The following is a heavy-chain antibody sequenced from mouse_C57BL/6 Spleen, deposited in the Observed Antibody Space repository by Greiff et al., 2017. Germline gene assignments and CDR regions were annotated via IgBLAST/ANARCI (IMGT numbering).Heavy chain of an antibody. J-gene: IGHJ1*03. D-gene: IGHD1-1*01. CDR3: ARLLPLYFDV. Sequence: QVQLQQSGAELARPGASVKLSCKASGYTFTSYGISWVKQRPGQGLEWIGEIYPRSGNTYYNEKFKGKATLTADKSSSTAYMELRSLTSEDSAVYFCARLLPLYFDVWGTGTTVTVSS. V-gene: IGHV1-81*01. CDR1: GYTFTSYG. CDR2: IYPRSGNT.